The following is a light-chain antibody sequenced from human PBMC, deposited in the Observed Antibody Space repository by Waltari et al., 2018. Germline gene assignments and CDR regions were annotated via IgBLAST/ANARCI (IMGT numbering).Light chain of an antibody. Sequence: QSALTQPASVSGSPGQSITISCTGTSSGVGNYDLVSWYQHHPGRAPKLIIYGANERPSGVSNRFSRSKSGIAASLTISGLQAEDEADYYCCSYLGSNTWVFGGGTKLTVL. CDR1: SSGVGNYDL. CDR3: CSYLGSNTWV. V-gene: IGLV2-23*01. CDR2: GAN. J-gene: IGLJ2*01.